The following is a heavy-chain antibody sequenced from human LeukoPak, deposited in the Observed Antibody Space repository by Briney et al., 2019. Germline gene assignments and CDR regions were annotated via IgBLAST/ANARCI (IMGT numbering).Heavy chain of an antibody. J-gene: IGHJ4*02. V-gene: IGHV3-21*01. CDR2: ISGGSTYI. Sequence: PGGSLRLSCAASGFIFTNYNLNWVRQAPGKGLEWISSISGGSTYIYYADSVRGRFTISRDNSKNTLYLQMNSLRAEDTAVYYCAKDTTGHSSRQGDFDYWGQGTLVTVSS. D-gene: IGHD6-13*01. CDR1: GFIFTNYN. CDR3: AKDTTGHSSRQGDFDY.